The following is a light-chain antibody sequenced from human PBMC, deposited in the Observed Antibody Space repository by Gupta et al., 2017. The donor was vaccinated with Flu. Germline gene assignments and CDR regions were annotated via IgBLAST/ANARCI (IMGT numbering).Light chain of an antibody. CDR3: QQSDNSPRT. CDR1: QSISTY. CDR2: AAS. Sequence: DIQLTQSPPSLSASVGDRVTIICRASQSISTYLNWYQHKLGKDPKLLIYAASSLQGGVPSRFSGSGSGTEFTLTITTLQPDDFATYYCQQSDNSPRTFGQGTKLEIK. V-gene: IGKV1-39*01. J-gene: IGKJ2*01.